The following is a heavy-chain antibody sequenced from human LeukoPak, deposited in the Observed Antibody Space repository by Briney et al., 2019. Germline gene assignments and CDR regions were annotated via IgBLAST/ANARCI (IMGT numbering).Heavy chain of an antibody. D-gene: IGHD3-3*01. J-gene: IGHJ4*02. V-gene: IGHV4-4*02. CDR1: GGSISSSNW. CDR2: IYHSGST. CDR3: ARDRESFWSGYYSIDY. Sequence: PSETLSLTCAVSGGSISSSNWWSWVRQPPGKGLEWIGEIYHSGSTNYNPSLKSRVTISVDKSKNQFSLKLSSVTAADTAVYYCARDRESFWSGYYSIDYWGQGTLVTVSS.